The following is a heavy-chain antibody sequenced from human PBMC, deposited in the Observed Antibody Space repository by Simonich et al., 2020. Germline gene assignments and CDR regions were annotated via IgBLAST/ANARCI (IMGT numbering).Heavy chain of an antibody. D-gene: IGHD3-10*01. Sequence: QVQLVQSGAEVKKPGSSVKVSCKASGGTFSSYAISWVRQAPGQGLEWMGGIIPILGIANYAQKFQGRVTMTADESTSTAYMELSSLRSEDTAVYYCARTNTMRELDTMVRGVDYFDYWGQGTLVTVSS. CDR3: ARTNTMRELDTMVRGVDYFDY. CDR1: GGTFSSYA. V-gene: IGHV1-69*01. CDR2: IIPILGIA. J-gene: IGHJ4*02.